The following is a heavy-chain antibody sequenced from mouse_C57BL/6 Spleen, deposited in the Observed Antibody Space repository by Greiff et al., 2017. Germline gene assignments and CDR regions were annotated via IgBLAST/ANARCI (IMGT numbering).Heavy chain of an antibody. V-gene: IGHV1-52*01. CDR2: IDPSDSET. CDR3: ARGCDYYAMDY. CDR1: GYTFTSYW. J-gene: IGHJ4*01. Sequence: QVQLQQPGAELVRPGSSVKLSCKASGYTFTSYWMHWVKQRPIQGLEWIGNIDPSDSETHYNQKFKDKATLTVDKSSSTAYMQLSSLTSEDAAVYYCARGCDYYAMDYWGQGTSVTVSS.